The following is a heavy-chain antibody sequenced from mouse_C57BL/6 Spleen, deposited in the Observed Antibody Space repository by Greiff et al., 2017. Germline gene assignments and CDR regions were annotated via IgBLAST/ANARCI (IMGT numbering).Heavy chain of an antibody. CDR3: ARDEPWFAY. V-gene: IGHV3-6*01. CDR1: GYSITSGYY. Sequence: VQLQQSGPGLVKPSQSLSLTCSVTGYSITSGYYWNWIRQFPGNKLEWKGYISYDGSNNYNPSLKNRISITRDTSKNQFFLKLNSVTTEDTSTYYCARDEPWFAYWGQGTLVTVSA. J-gene: IGHJ3*01. CDR2: ISYDGSN.